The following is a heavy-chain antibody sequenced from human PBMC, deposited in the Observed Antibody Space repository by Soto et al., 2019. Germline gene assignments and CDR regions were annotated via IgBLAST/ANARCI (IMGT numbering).Heavy chain of an antibody. D-gene: IGHD3-10*01. V-gene: IGHV3-9*01. J-gene: IGHJ4*02. CDR2: ISWNGADV. CDR3: ANPPLYGSPFAS. Sequence: EVQLVESGGGLVQPGRSLRLSCAASGFIFDDYAIHWVRRAPGKGLEWVSGISWNGADVGYADSVKGRFTISRDNAKNSLYLQMASLSAEDPALYYRANPPLYGSPFASWGQGTLVTVSS. CDR1: GFIFDDYA.